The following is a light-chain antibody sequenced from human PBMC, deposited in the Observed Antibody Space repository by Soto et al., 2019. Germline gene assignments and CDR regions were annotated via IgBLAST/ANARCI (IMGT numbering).Light chain of an antibody. CDR3: QQYGSSPPRYT. CDR1: QSVSSSY. CDR2: GAS. V-gene: IGKV3-20*01. Sequence: ELVLTQSPGTLSLSPGERATLSCRASQSVSSSYLAWYQQKPGQAPRLLIYGASSRATVITDRFSGSGSGTDFTLTISRLEPEDFAVYYCQQYGSSPPRYTFGQGTKLEIK. J-gene: IGKJ2*01.